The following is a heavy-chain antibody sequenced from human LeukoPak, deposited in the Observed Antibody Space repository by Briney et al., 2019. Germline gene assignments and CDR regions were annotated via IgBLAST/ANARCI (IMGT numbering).Heavy chain of an antibody. CDR2: IYYSGST. CDR1: GGSISSYY. CDR3: ARVFPGRVPAVDY. Sequence: SETLSLTCTVSGGSISSYYWSWIRQPPGKGLEWIGYIYYSGSTNYNPSLKSRVTISVDTSKNQFSLKLSSVTAADTAVYYCARVFPGRVPAVDYWGQGTLVTVSS. D-gene: IGHD2-2*01. J-gene: IGHJ4*02. V-gene: IGHV4-59*01.